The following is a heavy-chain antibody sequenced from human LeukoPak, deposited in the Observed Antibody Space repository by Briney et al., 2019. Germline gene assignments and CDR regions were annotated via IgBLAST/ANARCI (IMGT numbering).Heavy chain of an antibody. CDR1: GFTVSNNY. D-gene: IGHD3-10*01. Sequence: GGSLGLSCTASGFTVSNNYMNWVRQAPGKGLEWVSIIYTGGGAYYADSVKGRFTISRDNSKNTIYLQMNSLRAEDTAVYFCARVPYGNYHYYYMDVWGKGTTVTVSS. V-gene: IGHV3-53*01. J-gene: IGHJ6*03. CDR2: IYTGGGA. CDR3: ARVPYGNYHYYYMDV.